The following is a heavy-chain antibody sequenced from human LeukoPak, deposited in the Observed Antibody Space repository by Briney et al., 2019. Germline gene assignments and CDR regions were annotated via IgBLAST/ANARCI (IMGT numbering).Heavy chain of an antibody. CDR1: GFTFDDYA. V-gene: IGHV3-9*01. J-gene: IGHJ1*01. CDR2: ISWNSGSI. CDR3: ARDGSSRSLQF. Sequence: GRSLRLSCAASGFTFDDYAMHWVRQAPGKGLEWVSGISWNSGSIGYADSVKGRFTISRDNSKNMVYLQMNSLRAEDTAMYYCARDGSSRSLQFWGQGTLVTVSS.